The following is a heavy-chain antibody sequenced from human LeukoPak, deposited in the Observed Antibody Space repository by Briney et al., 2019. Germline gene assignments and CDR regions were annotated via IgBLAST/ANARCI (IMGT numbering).Heavy chain of an antibody. CDR3: ARSPSTVTTGFDH. Sequence: QPGGSLRLSCAASGLTFSSYWMHWVRQAPGQGLMWVSRINTDGSSTSYADSVKGRFTISRDNARNTLYLQMNSLRAEDTAVYYCARSPSTVTTGFDHWGQGTLGTVSS. D-gene: IGHD4-17*01. CDR2: INTDGSST. V-gene: IGHV3-74*01. J-gene: IGHJ4*02. CDR1: GLTFSSYW.